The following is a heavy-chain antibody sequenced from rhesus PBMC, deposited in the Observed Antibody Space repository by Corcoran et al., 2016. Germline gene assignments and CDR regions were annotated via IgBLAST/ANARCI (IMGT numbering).Heavy chain of an antibody. Sequence: DVQLVESGGGLVKPGGSLRLSCAASGFTFDDLALSGDRQAPGKRLGWVSRISWNSGTVYYADSVKVRFTISRDNAKNSLFLQIDRLRAEDTAVYYCTRGTTVAATYGLDSWGQGVVVTVSS. V-gene: IGHV3-134*01. CDR2: ISWNSGTV. CDR3: TRGTTVAATYGLDS. CDR1: GFTFDDLA. J-gene: IGHJ6*01. D-gene: IGHD4-29*01.